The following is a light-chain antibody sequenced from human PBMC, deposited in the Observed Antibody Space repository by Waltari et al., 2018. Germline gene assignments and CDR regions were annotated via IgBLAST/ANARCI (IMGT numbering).Light chain of an antibody. Sequence: QSALTQPASVSGSPGQSITISCTGTSSDVGGYNYVSWYQHHPGKAPKLMIYEVSNRPSGVSNRFSGSKSGNTASLTISGLRPDNEADYYCNSYTSSIARVFGTGTKDTVL. J-gene: IGLJ1*01. V-gene: IGLV2-14*01. CDR1: SSDVGGYNY. CDR2: EVS. CDR3: NSYTSSIARV.